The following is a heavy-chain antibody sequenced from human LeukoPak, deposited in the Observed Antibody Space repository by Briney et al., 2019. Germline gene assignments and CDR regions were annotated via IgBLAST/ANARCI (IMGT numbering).Heavy chain of an antibody. D-gene: IGHD3-22*01. CDR3: ARDGDYYYDSSGYWDYYFDY. CDR1: GGTFSSYA. J-gene: IGHJ4*02. CDR2: IIPIFGTA. V-gene: IGHV1-69*01. Sequence: ASVKVSCKASGGTFSSYAISWVRRAPGQGLEWMGGIIPIFGTANYAQKFQGRVTITADEPTSTAYMELSSLRSEDTAVYYCARDGDYYYDSSGYWDYYFDYWGQGTLVTVSS.